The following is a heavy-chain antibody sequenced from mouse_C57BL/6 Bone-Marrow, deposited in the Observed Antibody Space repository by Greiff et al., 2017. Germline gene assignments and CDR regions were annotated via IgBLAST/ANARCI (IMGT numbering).Heavy chain of an antibody. CDR3: ARWPTGTWFAY. J-gene: IGHJ3*01. CDR2: IDPSDSYT. V-gene: IGHV1-59*01. CDR1: GYTFTSYW. Sequence: VKLQQPGAELVRPGTSVKLSCKASGYTFTSYWMHWVKQRPGQGLEWIGVIDPSDSYTNYNQKFKGKATLTVDTSSSTAYMQLSSLTSEDSAVYYCARWPTGTWFAYWGQGTLVTGSA. D-gene: IGHD4-1*02.